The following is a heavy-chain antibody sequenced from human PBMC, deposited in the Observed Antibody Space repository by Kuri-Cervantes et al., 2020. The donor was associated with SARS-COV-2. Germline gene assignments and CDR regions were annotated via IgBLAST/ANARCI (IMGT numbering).Heavy chain of an antibody. V-gene: IGHV3-7*05. CDR3: ARNRGSGWPFFDY. CDR2: IKQDGSEK. Sequence: GESLKISCAASGFTFSNSDMNWVRQAPGKGLEWVANIKQDGSEKYYVDSVKGRFTISRDNAKNSLYLQMNSLRAEDTAVYYCARNRGSGWPFFDYWGQGTLVTVSS. J-gene: IGHJ4*02. D-gene: IGHD6-19*01. CDR1: GFTFSNSD.